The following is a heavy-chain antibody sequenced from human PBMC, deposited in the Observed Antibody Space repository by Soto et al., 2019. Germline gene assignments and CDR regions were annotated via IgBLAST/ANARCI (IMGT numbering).Heavy chain of an antibody. CDR3: ARDRGSYALGY. V-gene: IGHV1-18*01. CDR2: ISAYKGNT. Sequence: QVQLVQSGAEVKKPGASVKVSCKASGYTFTSYGIIWVRQAPGQGLEWMGWISAYKGNTNYAQKLQGRVTMTTATSTGTGYLELRSLRSDDTAVYYCARDRGSYALGYWGQGTLVTVSS. CDR1: GYTFTSYG. J-gene: IGHJ4*02. D-gene: IGHD1-26*01.